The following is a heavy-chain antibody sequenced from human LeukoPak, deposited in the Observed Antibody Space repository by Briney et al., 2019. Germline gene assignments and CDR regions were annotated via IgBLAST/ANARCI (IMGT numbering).Heavy chain of an antibody. CDR2: INHSGST. V-gene: IGHV4-34*01. CDR1: GGSFSGYY. D-gene: IGHD3-22*01. Sequence: SETLSLTCAVYGGSFSGYYWSWIRQPPGKGLEWIGEINHSGSTNYNPSLKSRVTISVDTSKNQFSLKLSSATAADTAVYYCARSSESYDSSGYYSYYFDYWGQGTLVTVSS. J-gene: IGHJ4*02. CDR3: ARSSESYDSSGYYSYYFDY.